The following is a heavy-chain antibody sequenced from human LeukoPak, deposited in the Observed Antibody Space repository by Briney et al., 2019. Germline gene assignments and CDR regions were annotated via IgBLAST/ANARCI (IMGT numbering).Heavy chain of an antibody. Sequence: PSETLSLTCTVSGGSISSGDYYWSWIRQPPGKGLEWIGYIYYSGSTYYNPSLKSRVTISVDTSKNQFSLKLSSVTAADTAVYYCARGSGYSSSWYPYYYYYYMDVWGKGTTVTVSS. CDR3: ARGSGYSSSWYPYYYYYYMDV. J-gene: IGHJ6*03. CDR2: IYYSGST. V-gene: IGHV4-30-4*02. CDR1: GGSISSGDYY. D-gene: IGHD6-13*01.